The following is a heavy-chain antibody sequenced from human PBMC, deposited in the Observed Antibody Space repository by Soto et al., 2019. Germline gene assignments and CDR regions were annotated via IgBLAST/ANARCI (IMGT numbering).Heavy chain of an antibody. CDR3: ARGAGFGELYKS. D-gene: IGHD3-10*01. J-gene: IGHJ1*01. CDR1: GGSISSYY. Sequence: PSETLSLTCTVSGGSISSYYWSWIRQPPGKGLEWIGYIYYSGSTNYNPSLKSRVTISVDTSKSHVSLKLSSVTAADTAVYYCARGAGFGELYKSWGQGTLVTVSS. V-gene: IGHV4-59*01. CDR2: IYYSGST.